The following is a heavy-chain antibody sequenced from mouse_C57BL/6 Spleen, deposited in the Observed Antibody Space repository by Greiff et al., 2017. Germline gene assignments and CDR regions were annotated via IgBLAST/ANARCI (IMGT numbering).Heavy chain of an antibody. V-gene: IGHV1-85*01. J-gene: IGHJ3*01. CDR3: ARGITTVVERAWFAY. D-gene: IGHD1-1*01. CDR1: GYTFTSYD. Sequence: VQLQQSGPELVKPGASVKLSCKASGYTFTSYDINWVKQRPGQGLEWIGWIYPRDGSTKYNEKFKGKATLTVDTSSSTAYMELHSLTSEDSAVYFWARGITTVVERAWFAYWGQGTLVTVSA. CDR2: IYPRDGST.